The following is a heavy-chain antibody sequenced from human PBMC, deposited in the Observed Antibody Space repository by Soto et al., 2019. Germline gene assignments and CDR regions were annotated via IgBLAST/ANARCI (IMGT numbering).Heavy chain of an antibody. CDR1: GGSISSGGYS. CDR3: ARTRLGYCSGGSCYLVRYYFDY. J-gene: IGHJ4*02. CDR2: IYHSGST. Sequence: QLQLQESGSGLVKPSQTLSLTCAVSGGSISSGGYSWSWIRQPPGKGLEWIGYIYHSGSTYYNPSLKSRVTISVDRSKNQFSLKLSSVTGADTAVYYCARTRLGYCSGGSCYLVRYYFDYWGQGTLVTVSS. D-gene: IGHD2-15*01. V-gene: IGHV4-30-2*01.